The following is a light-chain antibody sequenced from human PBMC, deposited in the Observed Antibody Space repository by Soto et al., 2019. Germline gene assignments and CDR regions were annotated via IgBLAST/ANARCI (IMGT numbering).Light chain of an antibody. CDR1: QSVTSSY. CDR3: EEYGSSPFT. J-gene: IGKJ4*01. Sequence: EIVLTQSPGTLSLSPGERATLSCRASQSVTSSYLAWYQQEPGQAPRLLIYGAFNRATGIPDRFSGSGSGTDFTFTISRLEPEDVAVYYCEEYGSSPFTFGGGTKVV. CDR2: GAF. V-gene: IGKV3-20*01.